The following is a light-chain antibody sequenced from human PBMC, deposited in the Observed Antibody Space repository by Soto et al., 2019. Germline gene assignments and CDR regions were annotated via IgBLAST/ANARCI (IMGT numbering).Light chain of an antibody. CDR3: QQYHIYSGT. CDR2: GAS. J-gene: IGKJ1*01. CDR1: QSVSSN. Sequence: EIVMTQSPATLSVSPGERATLSCRASQSVSSNLAWYQQKPGQAHRLLIYGASTRATGIQARFSGSGSGTEFTLTIRSLQPDDFATYYCQQYHIYSGTFGQGTKVDIK. V-gene: IGKV3-15*01.